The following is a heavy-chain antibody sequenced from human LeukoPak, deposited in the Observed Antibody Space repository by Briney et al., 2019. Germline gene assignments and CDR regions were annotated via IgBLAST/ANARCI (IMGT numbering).Heavy chain of an antibody. J-gene: IGHJ4*02. Sequence: PGGSLRLSCAASGFTFSSYGMSWVRQAPGKGLEWVSAISGSGGSTYYADSVKGRFTISRDNSKNTLYLQMSSLRAEDTAVYYCAKVASVAGTCFDYWGQGTLVTVSS. CDR2: ISGSGGST. D-gene: IGHD6-19*01. V-gene: IGHV3-23*01. CDR3: AKVASVAGTCFDY. CDR1: GFTFSSYG.